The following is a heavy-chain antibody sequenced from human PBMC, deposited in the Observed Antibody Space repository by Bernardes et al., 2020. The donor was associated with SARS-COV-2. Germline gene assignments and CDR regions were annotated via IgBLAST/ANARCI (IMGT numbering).Heavy chain of an antibody. Sequence: SETLSLTCSVSGGSISSHTYCWGWIRQPPGKGLEWTGSLCYSGTTSNNPSLTSRVTISVDTAKNQLSLKLSSVTAADTAVYYCARHNFPQAGGGTFDIWGQGTMVTVSS. CDR3: ARHNFPQAGGGTFDI. J-gene: IGHJ3*02. D-gene: IGHD3-10*01. CDR1: GGSISSHTYC. CDR2: LCYSGTT. V-gene: IGHV4-39*01.